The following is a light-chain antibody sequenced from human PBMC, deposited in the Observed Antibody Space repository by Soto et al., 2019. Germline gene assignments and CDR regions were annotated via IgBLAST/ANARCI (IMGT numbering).Light chain of an antibody. CDR2: AIS. CDR3: QQSYTTPHT. CDR1: QTISNY. V-gene: IGKV1-39*01. J-gene: IGKJ2*01. Sequence: DSQMTHSPSSLAASVGDRITITCRASQTISNYLNWYQQKPGKAPQLLIYAISSLYGGVPSRFSGSGSGTDFTLTITSLQPEDFATYSCQQSYTTPHTFGQGTKVDIK.